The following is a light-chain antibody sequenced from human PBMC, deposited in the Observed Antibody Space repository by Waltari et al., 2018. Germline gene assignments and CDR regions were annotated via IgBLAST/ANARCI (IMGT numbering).Light chain of an antibody. V-gene: IGKV3-15*01. CDR3: QQYNNWPLT. Sequence: EVVMTQSPATLSVSPGESATLSCGASQSVGGDLAWYQQKPGLAPRLLIYGTITRPTGVSARFSGSGSGTEFTLTISRLQSEDFAVYYCQQYNNWPLTFGGGTKVEI. CDR2: GTI. CDR1: QSVGGD. J-gene: IGKJ4*01.